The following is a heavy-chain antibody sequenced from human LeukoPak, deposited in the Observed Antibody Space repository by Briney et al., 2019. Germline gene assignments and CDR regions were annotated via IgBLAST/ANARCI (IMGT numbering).Heavy chain of an antibody. D-gene: IGHD5-12*01. CDR3: ARQRSGYDNYFYYYMDV. CDR1: GGSISSGGYY. CDR2: IYTSGST. Sequence: SQTLSLTCTVSGGSISSGGYYWSWIRQPPGRGLEWIAYIYTSGSTNYNPSLKSRVTISVDTSKNQVSLKLSSVTAADTAVYYCARQRSGYDNYFYYYMDVWGKGTTVTVSS. V-gene: IGHV4-61*09. J-gene: IGHJ6*03.